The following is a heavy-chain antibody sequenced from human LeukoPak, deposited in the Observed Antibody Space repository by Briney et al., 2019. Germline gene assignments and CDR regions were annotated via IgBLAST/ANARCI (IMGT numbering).Heavy chain of an antibody. CDR3: AREGTSGDFDY. J-gene: IGHJ4*02. CDR2: IYYSGST. V-gene: IGHV4-59*01. Sequence: SETLSLTCTVSGGSISRYYWSCIRQPPGKGLEWIGYIYYSGSTNYNPSLESRVTISVDTSKNQFSLKLNSVTAADTAVYYCAREGTSGDFDYWGQGTLVTVSS. D-gene: IGHD2-2*01. CDR1: GGSISRYY.